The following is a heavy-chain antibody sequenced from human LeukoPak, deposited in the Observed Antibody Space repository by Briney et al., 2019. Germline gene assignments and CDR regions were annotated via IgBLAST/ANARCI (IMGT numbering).Heavy chain of an antibody. CDR3: LQRGFDY. Sequence: PGGSLKLSCVASGFSFSTYWMSWVRQAPGKGLEWVANIKQDGGEKYYVDSVKGRFTISRDNAKNSVYLQMNRLRVEDTAVYYCLQRGFDYWGQGALVTVSS. V-gene: IGHV3-7*01. D-gene: IGHD3-16*01. J-gene: IGHJ4*02. CDR1: GFSFSTYW. CDR2: IKQDGGEK.